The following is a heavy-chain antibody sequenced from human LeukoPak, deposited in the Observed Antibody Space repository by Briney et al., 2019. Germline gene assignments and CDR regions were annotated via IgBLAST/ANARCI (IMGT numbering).Heavy chain of an antibody. CDR3: ARAGYDYVWGSYRQPDAFDI. V-gene: IGHV4-34*01. D-gene: IGHD3-16*02. CDR2: INHSGST. J-gene: IGHJ3*02. Sequence: PSETLSLTCAVYGGSFSGYYWSWIRQPPGKGLEWIGEINHSGSTNYNPSLKSRVTISVDTSKNQFSLKLSSVTAADTAVYYCARAGYDYVWGSYRQPDAFDIWGQGTMVTVSS. CDR1: GGSFSGYY.